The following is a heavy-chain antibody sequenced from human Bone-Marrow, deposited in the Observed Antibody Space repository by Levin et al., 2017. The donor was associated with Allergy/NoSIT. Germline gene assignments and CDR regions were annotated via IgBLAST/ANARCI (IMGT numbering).Heavy chain of an antibody. CDR2: ITSGGQS. V-gene: IGHV3-23*01. J-gene: IGHJ5*02. Sequence: GGSLRLSCTASGFTFNNFVMSWVRQAPGKGPEWVSGITSGGQSFYAASVKGRFIISRDNSRKILYLDMNSLSLDDTAVYYCARISVVGSGESWFDPWGQGTLVTVSS. D-gene: IGHD6-19*01. CDR1: GFTFNNFV. CDR3: ARISVVGSGESWFDP.